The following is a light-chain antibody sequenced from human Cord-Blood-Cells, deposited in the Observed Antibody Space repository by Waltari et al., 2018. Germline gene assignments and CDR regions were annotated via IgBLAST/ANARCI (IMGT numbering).Light chain of an antibody. Sequence: DIQMTQSPSSLSASVVDRVTITCRASQSISSYLNWYQQKPGKAPKLLIYAASSLQSGVPSRFSGSGSGIDFTLTISSLQPEDFATYYCQQSYSTPLTFGGGTKVEIK. CDR1: QSISSY. CDR2: AAS. CDR3: QQSYSTPLT. V-gene: IGKV1-39*01. J-gene: IGKJ4*01.